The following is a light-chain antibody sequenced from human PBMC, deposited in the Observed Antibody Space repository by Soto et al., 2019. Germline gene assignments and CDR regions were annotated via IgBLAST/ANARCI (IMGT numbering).Light chain of an antibody. Sequence: DIQMTQTPSSVSASVGDRVTITCPASQDIGSLFAWYQQRPGKAPKLLIYKASTLKSGVPSRFSGSGSGTEFTLTISSLQPDDFATYYCQHYNSYSEAFGQGTKVDIK. CDR1: QDIGSL. CDR3: QHYNSYSEA. J-gene: IGKJ1*01. V-gene: IGKV1-5*03. CDR2: KAS.